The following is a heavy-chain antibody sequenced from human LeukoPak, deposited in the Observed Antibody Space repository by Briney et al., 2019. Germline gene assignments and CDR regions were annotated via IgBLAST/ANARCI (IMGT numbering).Heavy chain of an antibody. CDR2: ISYDGSNK. J-gene: IGHJ4*02. V-gene: IGHV3-30*18. CDR1: GFTFSIYG. D-gene: IGHD6-19*01. CDR3: AKDEIGAVAGIIDY. Sequence: HPGRSLRLSCAASGFTFSIYGMYCVRQAPGKGLEWVALISYDGSNKYYADSVKGRFTISRDNSKNTLYLQMNSLRAEDTAVYYCAKDEIGAVAGIIDYWGQGTLVTVSS.